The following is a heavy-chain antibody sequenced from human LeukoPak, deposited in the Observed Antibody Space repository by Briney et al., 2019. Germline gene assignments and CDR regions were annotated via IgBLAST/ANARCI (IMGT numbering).Heavy chain of an antibody. CDR3: ARDRGYYYGSGISDY. D-gene: IGHD3-10*01. Sequence: GASVKVSCKASGYTFTSYGISWVRQAPGQGLEWMGWISAYNGNTNYAQKLQGRVTMTTDTSTSTAYMELRSLRSDDTAVYYCARDRGYYYGSGISDYWGQGTLVTVSS. V-gene: IGHV1-18*01. J-gene: IGHJ4*02. CDR2: ISAYNGNT. CDR1: GYTFTSYG.